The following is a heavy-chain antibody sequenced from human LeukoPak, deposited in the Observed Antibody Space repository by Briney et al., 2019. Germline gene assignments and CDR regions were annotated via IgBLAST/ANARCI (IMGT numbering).Heavy chain of an antibody. CDR1: GGSISSGGYY. V-gene: IGHV4-31*01. D-gene: IGHD3-10*01. J-gene: IGHJ5*02. CDR2: IYYRGST. CDR3: ARNYYGSGSYRFDP. Sequence: PSETLSLTCTVSGGSISSGGYYWSWIRQHPGKGLEWIGYIYYRGSTYYNPSLKSQVTISVDTSKNQFSLKLSSVTAADTAVYYCARNYYGSGSYRFDPWGQGTLVTVSS.